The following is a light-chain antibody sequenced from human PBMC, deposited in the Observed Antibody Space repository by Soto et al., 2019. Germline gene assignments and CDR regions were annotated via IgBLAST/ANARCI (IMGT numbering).Light chain of an antibody. V-gene: IGKV1-39*01. J-gene: IGKJ3*01. Sequence: DIQMTQSPSSLSASVGDRVAITCRSSQSISDYLNWYQQKPGKALKLVIYGASNLQSGVPPRFSGSGSGSEFTLTSSVLQPDDFAIYFCQQSYSLPLTFGPGTKVDV. CDR1: QSISDY. CDR2: GAS. CDR3: QQSYSLPLT.